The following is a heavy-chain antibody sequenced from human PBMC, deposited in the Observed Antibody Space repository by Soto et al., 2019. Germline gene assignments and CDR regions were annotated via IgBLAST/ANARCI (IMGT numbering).Heavy chain of an antibody. Sequence: QVQLVQSGAEVKKPGSSVKVSCKASGGTFSSYAISWVRQAPGQGLEWMGGIIPIFGTANYAQKFQGRVTITADESTSTAYKELSSLRSEDTAVYYCARGSVAGTYYYYYCGMDVWGQGTTVTVSS. CDR3: ARGSVAGTYYYYYCGMDV. CDR1: GGTFSSYA. CDR2: IIPIFGTA. D-gene: IGHD6-19*01. V-gene: IGHV1-69*12. J-gene: IGHJ6*02.